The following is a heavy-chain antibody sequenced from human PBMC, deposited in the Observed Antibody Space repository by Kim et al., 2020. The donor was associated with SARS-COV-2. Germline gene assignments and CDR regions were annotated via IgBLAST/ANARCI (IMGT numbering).Heavy chain of an antibody. D-gene: IGHD2-2*01. CDR2: IYYSGST. V-gene: IGHV4-59*01. CDR1: GGSISSYY. J-gene: IGHJ3*02. Sequence: SETLSLTCTVSGGSISSYYWSWIRQPPGKGLEWIGYIYYSGSTNYNPSLKSRVTISVDTSKNQFSLKLSSVTAADTAVYYCARGLPAEPYTNAFDIWGQGTMVTVSS. CDR3: ARGLPAEPYTNAFDI.